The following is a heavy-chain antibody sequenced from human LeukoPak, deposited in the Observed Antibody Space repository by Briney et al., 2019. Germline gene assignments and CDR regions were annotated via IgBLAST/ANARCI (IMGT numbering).Heavy chain of an antibody. D-gene: IGHD2-15*01. Sequence: SVKVSCKASGGTFSSYAISWLRQAPGQGLEWMGGIVPIFGAANYAQNFQGRVTITTNESTSTAYMELSSLRSEGTAVYYCAAQWSPTNYWFDPWGQGTLVTVSS. CDR2: IVPIFGAA. J-gene: IGHJ5*02. CDR1: GGTFSSYA. CDR3: AAQWSPTNYWFDP. V-gene: IGHV1-69*05.